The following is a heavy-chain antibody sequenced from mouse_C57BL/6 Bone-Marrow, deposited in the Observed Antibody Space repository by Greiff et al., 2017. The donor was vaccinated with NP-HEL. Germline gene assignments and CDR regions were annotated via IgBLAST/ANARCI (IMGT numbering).Heavy chain of an antibody. CDR2: IDPSDSYT. CDR1: GYTFTSYW. V-gene: IGHV1-69*01. CDR3: ARDDGYYAWFAY. J-gene: IGHJ3*01. D-gene: IGHD2-3*01. Sequence: QVQLQQPGAELVMPGASVKLSCKASGYTFTSYWMHWVKQRPGPGLEWIGEIDPSDSYTNYNQKFKGKSTLTVDKSSSTAYMQLSSLTSEDSAVYYCARDDGYYAWFAYWGQGTLVTVSA.